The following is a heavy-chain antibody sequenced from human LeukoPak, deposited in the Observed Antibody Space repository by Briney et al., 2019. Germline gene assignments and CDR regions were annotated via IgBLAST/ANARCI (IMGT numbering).Heavy chain of an antibody. D-gene: IGHD1-26*01. V-gene: IGHV4-61*05. Sequence: SETLSLTCTVSGGSISSSSYYWGWIRQPPGKGLEWIGYIYYSGSTYYNPSLKSRVTISVDTSKNQFSLKLSSVTAADTAVYYCARGGSYVKPTDHWGQGTLVTVSS. CDR3: ARGGSYVKPTDH. CDR2: IYYSGST. CDR1: GGSISSSSYY. J-gene: IGHJ4*02.